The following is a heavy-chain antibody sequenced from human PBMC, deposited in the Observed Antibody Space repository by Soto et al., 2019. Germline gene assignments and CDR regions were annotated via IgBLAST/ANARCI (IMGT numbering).Heavy chain of an antibody. CDR2: IIPTFGRT. CDR1: GDTFSSYA. CDR3: ARDPLSSFAMDV. J-gene: IGHJ6*02. D-gene: IGHD3-10*02. Sequence: SVKVSCKASGDTFSSYAISWVRQAPGKGLEWMGKIIPTFGRTNYAQKFQGRLTISADDSTSTAYMELSSLLSEDTAVYYCARDPLSSFAMDVWGQGTTVTVSS. V-gene: IGHV1-69*13.